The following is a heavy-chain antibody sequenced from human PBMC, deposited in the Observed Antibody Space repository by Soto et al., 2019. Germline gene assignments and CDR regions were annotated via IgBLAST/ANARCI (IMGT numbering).Heavy chain of an antibody. Sequence: QVQLVQSGAEVKKPGSSVKVSCKASGGTFSSYAISWVRQAPGQGLEWMGGIIPIFGTANYAQKFQGRVTITEDKSTSTAYMELSSLRSEDTAVYYCASRRFSVEYYDVLPGYPSAEYFQHWGQGTLVTVSS. CDR2: IIPIFGTA. CDR1: GGTFSSYA. J-gene: IGHJ1*01. D-gene: IGHD3-9*01. CDR3: ASRRFSVEYYDVLPGYPSAEYFQH. V-gene: IGHV1-69*06.